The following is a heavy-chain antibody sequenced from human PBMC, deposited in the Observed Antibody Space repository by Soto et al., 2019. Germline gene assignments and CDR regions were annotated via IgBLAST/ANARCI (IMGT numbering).Heavy chain of an antibody. V-gene: IGHV3-66*01. D-gene: IGHD6-13*01. CDR2: IYSGGST. CDR1: GFTVSSNY. CDR3: ARVRGSSSWYVFFDY. J-gene: IGHJ4*02. Sequence: EVQLVESGGGLVQPGGSLRLSCAASGFTVSSNYMSWVRQAPGKGLEWVSIIYSGGSTYYADSVKGRFTISRDNSKNTLYLQMNSLRAEDTAVYYCARVRGSSSWYVFFDYWGQGTLVTVSS.